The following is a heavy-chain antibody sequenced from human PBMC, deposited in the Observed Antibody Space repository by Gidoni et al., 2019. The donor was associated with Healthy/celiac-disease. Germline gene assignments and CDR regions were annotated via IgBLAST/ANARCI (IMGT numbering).Heavy chain of an antibody. CDR3: ARGGGYSYGLFDY. CDR1: GGTFSSYA. V-gene: IGHV1-69*01. D-gene: IGHD5-18*01. Sequence: QVQLVQSGAEVKKPGSSVQVSCKASGGTFSSYAIRWVRQAPGQGLEWMGGIIPSFGTANYAQKFQGRVTITADESTSTAYMELSRLRSEDTAVYYCARGGGYSYGLFDYWGQGTLVTVSS. CDR2: IIPSFGTA. J-gene: IGHJ4*02.